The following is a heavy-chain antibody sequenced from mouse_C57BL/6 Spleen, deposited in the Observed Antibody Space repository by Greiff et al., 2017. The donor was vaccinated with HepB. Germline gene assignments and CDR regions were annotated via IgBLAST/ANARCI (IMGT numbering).Heavy chain of an antibody. D-gene: IGHD1-1*01. CDR3: ARTTVVAGGAMDY. J-gene: IGHJ4*01. Sequence: QVQLQQSGAELVRPGTSVKVSCKASGYAFTNYLIEWVKQRPGQGLEWIGVINPGSGGTNYNEKFKGKATLTADKSSSTAYMQLSSLTSEDSAVYFWARTTVVAGGAMDYWGQGTSVTVSS. CDR1: GYAFTNYL. V-gene: IGHV1-54*01. CDR2: INPGSGGT.